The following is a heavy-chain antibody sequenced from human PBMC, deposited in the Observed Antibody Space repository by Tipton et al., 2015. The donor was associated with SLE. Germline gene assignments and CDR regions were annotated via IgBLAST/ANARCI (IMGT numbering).Heavy chain of an antibody. CDR3: ARDRYYDFWSVYSDYGMDV. D-gene: IGHD3-3*01. J-gene: IGHJ6*02. Sequence: SLRLSCAASGFTFSSYEMNWVRQAPGKGLEWVSYISSRGSTIYYADSVKGRFTISRDSAKNSLYLQMNSLRAEDTAVYYCARDRYYDFWSVYSDYGMDVLGQRTTVTVSS. V-gene: IGHV3-48*03. CDR2: ISSRGSTI. CDR1: GFTFSSYE.